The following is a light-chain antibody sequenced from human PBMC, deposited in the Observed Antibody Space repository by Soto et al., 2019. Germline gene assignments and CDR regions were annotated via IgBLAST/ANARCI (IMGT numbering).Light chain of an antibody. Sequence: QSVLTQPASVSGSPGQSITISCTGTSSDIGGYNYVSWFQQHPGKAPKLMIYEVSNRPSGVSNRFSGSKSGNTASLTISGLQADDEADYYCGSWDSSLSAYVFGTGTQLTVL. CDR1: SSDIGGYNY. CDR2: EVS. CDR3: GSWDSSLSAYV. V-gene: IGLV2-14*01. J-gene: IGLJ1*01.